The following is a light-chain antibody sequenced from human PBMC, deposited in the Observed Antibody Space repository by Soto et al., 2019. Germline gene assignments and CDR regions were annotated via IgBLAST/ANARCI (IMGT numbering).Light chain of an antibody. Sequence: EIVMTQTPATLSVSPGERSTISCRASQTVGSNLAWYQQKPGQAPRLLIYTTSSRATGVPAKFSGSGSGTEFTLTIDSLQSEDFVLYYCQQYNSWPRTFGQGTRVEIK. CDR3: QQYNSWPRT. CDR1: QTVGSN. CDR2: TTS. V-gene: IGKV3-15*01. J-gene: IGKJ1*01.